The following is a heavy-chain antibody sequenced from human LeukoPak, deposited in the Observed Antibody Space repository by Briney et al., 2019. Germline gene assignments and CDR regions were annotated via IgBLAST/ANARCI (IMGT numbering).Heavy chain of an antibody. CDR3: ARGGPRVVVIKGYFDY. CDR2: INHSGST. D-gene: IGHD3-22*01. J-gene: IGHJ4*02. V-gene: IGHV4-34*01. Sequence: SETLSLTCAVYGGSFSGYYWSWIRQPPGKGLEWIGEINHSGSTNYNPSLKSRVTISVDTSKNQFSLKLSSVTAADTAVYYCARGGPRVVVIKGYFDYWGQGTLVTVSS. CDR1: GGSFSGYY.